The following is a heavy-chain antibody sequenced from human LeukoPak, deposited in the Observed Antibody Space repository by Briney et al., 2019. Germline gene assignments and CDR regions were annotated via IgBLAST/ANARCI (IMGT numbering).Heavy chain of an antibody. CDR3: AILDVVVTASFDY. CDR1: GFTFSSYE. D-gene: IGHD2-21*02. J-gene: IGHJ4*02. V-gene: IGHV3-48*03. Sequence: GGSLRLSCAASGFTFSSYEMNWVRQAPGKGLEWVSYISSSGSTIYYADSVKGRFTISRDNAKNSLYLQMNSLRAEDTAVYYCAILDVVVTASFDYWGQGTLVTVSS. CDR2: ISSSGSTI.